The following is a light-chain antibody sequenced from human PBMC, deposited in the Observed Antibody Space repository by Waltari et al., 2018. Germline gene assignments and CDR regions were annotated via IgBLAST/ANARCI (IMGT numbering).Light chain of an antibody. V-gene: IGLV2-14*01. CDR3: SAYTSSSTCNGV. CDR2: DVS. CDR1: SSDVGGYNY. Sequence: QSALTQPASVSGSPGQSITISCTGTSSDVGGYNYVSWYQQHPGNAPKLMIYDVSKRPSGGSNRISGAKSGKTSSLTIAGRQAEDEADYYCSAYTSSSTCNGVFGGGTKLTVL. J-gene: IGLJ3*02.